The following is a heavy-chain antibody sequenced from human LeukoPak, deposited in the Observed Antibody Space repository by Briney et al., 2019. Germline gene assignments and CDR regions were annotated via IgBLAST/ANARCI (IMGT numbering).Heavy chain of an antibody. CDR3: ASPPPSKYLINEYYFDY. V-gene: IGHV3-30-3*01. D-gene: IGHD1-1*01. J-gene: IGHJ4*02. CDR2: ISYDGSNK. CDR1: GFTFSSYA. Sequence: GRSLRLSCAASGFTFSSYAMHWVRQAPVKELEWVAVISYDGSNKYYADSVKGRFTISRDNSKNTLYLQMNSLRAEDTAVYYCASPPPSKYLINEYYFDYWGQGTLVTVSS.